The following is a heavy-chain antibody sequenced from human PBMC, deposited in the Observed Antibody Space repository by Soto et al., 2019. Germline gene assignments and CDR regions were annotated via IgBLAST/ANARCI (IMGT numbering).Heavy chain of an antibody. CDR2: ISWNSGSI. J-gene: IGHJ4*02. D-gene: IGHD6-19*01. V-gene: IGHV3-9*01. CDR1: GFTFDDYA. CDR3: AKDKTLSGWYAFDY. Sequence: EVQLAESGGGLVQPGRSLRLSCAASGFTFDDYAMHWVRQAPGKGLEWVSGISWNSGSIGYADSVKGRFTISRDNAKNSLYLQMNSLRAEDTALYYCAKDKTLSGWYAFDYWGQGTLVTVSS.